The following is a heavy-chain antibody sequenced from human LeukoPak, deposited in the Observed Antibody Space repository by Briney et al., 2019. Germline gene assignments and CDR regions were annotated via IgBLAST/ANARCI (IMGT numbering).Heavy chain of an antibody. Sequence: GGSLRLSCAASGFTFSSYSMNWVRQAPGKGLEWVSSISGSSSYIYYADSVKGRFTISRDNAKNSLYLQMNSLRAEDTALYYCARDLDWGAFDAWGQGTLVTVSS. V-gene: IGHV3-21*04. CDR2: ISGSSSYI. CDR3: ARDLDWGAFDA. CDR1: GFTFSSYS. D-gene: IGHD3-9*01. J-gene: IGHJ5*02.